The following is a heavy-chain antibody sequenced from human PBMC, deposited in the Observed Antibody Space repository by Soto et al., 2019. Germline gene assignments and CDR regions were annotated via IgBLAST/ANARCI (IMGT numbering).Heavy chain of an antibody. CDR1: CGSVTSYY. Sequence: QVQLQESGPGLVKPSETLALTCSVSCGSVTSYYWSWIRQPAGKGLEWIGRIYYTGDTKYRPSLQSRVTMSVDTSKNQVSLKLTSVTAADTAMYYCARDMRVFGGIDVWGQGTTVTVSS. V-gene: IGHV4-4*07. J-gene: IGHJ6*02. CDR2: IYYTGDT. D-gene: IGHD3-3*01. CDR3: ARDMRVFGGIDV.